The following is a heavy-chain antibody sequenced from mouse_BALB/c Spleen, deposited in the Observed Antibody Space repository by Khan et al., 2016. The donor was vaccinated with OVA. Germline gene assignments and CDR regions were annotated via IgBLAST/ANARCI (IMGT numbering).Heavy chain of an antibody. CDR1: GFNIKDTY. V-gene: IGHV14-3*02. CDR3: AHPASAPRFFDV. D-gene: IGHD6-1*01. Sequence: VQLQQSGAELVKPGASVRLSCTASGFNIKDTYIHWVKQRPEQGLEWIGRIAPANGDTKYDPKFQDKATITSDTSSNTSYLQLSSLTSEDTAVYYCAHPASAPRFFDVWGAGTTVTVSS. J-gene: IGHJ1*01. CDR2: IAPANGDT.